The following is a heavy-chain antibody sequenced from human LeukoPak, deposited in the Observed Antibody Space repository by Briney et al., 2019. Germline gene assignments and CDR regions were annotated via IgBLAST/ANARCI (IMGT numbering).Heavy chain of an antibody. CDR1: GFTFATYS. Sequence: GGSLRLSCTTPGFTFATYSMSWVRQAPGQGLEWVASIFGSASKIYHADSVKGRFTVSRDNSKNTLYLQMNGLRVEDTALYYCVKDRVPDSGWSFDVWGRGTMVTVSA. CDR2: IFGSASKI. V-gene: IGHV3-23*01. J-gene: IGHJ3*01. D-gene: IGHD6-19*01. CDR3: VKDRVPDSGWSFDV.